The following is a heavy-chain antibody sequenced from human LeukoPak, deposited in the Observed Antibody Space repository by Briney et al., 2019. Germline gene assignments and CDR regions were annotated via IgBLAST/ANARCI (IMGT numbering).Heavy chain of an antibody. J-gene: IGHJ4*02. Sequence: PGGSLRLSCSASGFPFSSYSMNWVRQAPGKGLEWVSSISSSSSYIYYADSVKGRFTISRDNAKNSLYLQMNSLRAEDTAVYYCARSPSVGATLCDYWGQGTLVTVSS. CDR2: ISSSSSYI. CDR1: GFPFSSYS. CDR3: ARSPSVGATLCDY. D-gene: IGHD1-26*01. V-gene: IGHV3-21*01.